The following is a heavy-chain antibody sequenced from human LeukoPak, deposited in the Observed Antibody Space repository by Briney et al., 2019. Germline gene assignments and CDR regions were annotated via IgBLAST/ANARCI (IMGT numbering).Heavy chain of an antibody. D-gene: IGHD6-6*01. J-gene: IGHJ4*02. CDR2: IYYSGST. V-gene: IGHV4-61*01. CDR1: GGSVSSGSYY. Sequence: PSETLSLTCTVSGGSVSSGSYYWSWIRQPPGKGLEWIGYIYYSGSTNYNPSLKSRVTISVDTSKNQFSLKLSSVTAADTAVYYCARLHRVAAQYHLFDYWGQGTLVTVSS. CDR3: ARLHRVAAQYHLFDY.